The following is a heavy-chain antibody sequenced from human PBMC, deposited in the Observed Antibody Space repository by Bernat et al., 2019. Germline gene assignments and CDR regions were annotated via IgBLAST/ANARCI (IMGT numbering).Heavy chain of an antibody. Sequence: QVQLQQWGAGLLKPSETLSLTCAVYGGSFSGYYWSWIRQPPGKGLEWIGEINHSGSTNYNPSLKSRVTISVDTSKNQFSLKLSSVTAADTAVYYCARPLAAAGTRGWYFDLWGRGTLVTVSS. CDR1: GGSFSGYY. J-gene: IGHJ2*01. D-gene: IGHD6-13*01. CDR3: ARPLAAAGTRGWYFDL. V-gene: IGHV4-34*01. CDR2: INHSGST.